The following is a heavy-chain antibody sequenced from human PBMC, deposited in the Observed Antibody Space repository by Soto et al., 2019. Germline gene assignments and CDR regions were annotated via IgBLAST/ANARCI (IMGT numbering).Heavy chain of an antibody. V-gene: IGHV4-4*02. J-gene: IGHJ6*03. CDR2: IYHSGST. CDR1: SGSISSSNW. CDR3: AREGRETTVTHYYYYYMDV. D-gene: IGHD4-17*01. Sequence: PSETLSLTCAVSSGSISSSNWWSWVRQPPGKGLEWIGEIYHSGSTNYNPSLKSRVTISVDKSKNQFSLKLSSVTAADTAVYYCAREGRETTVTHYYYYYMDVWGKGTTVTVSS.